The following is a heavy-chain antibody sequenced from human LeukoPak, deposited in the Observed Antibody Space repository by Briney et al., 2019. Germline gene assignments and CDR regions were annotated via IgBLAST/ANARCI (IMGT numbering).Heavy chain of an antibody. CDR3: ARGRRPYSSSSGWFDP. CDR2: INHSGST. D-gene: IGHD6-6*01. V-gene: IGHV4-34*01. Sequence: SETLSLTCAVYGGSFSGYYWSWIRQPPGKGLEWIGEINHSGSTNYNPSLKSRVTISVDTSKNQLSLKLSSVTAADTAVYYCARGRRPYSSSSGWFDPWGQGTLVTVSS. CDR1: GGSFSGYY. J-gene: IGHJ5*02.